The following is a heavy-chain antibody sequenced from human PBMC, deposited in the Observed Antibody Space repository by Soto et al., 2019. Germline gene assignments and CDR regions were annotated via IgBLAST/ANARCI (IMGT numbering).Heavy chain of an antibody. CDR1: GFTFSSYG. D-gene: IGHD6-13*01. J-gene: IGHJ4*02. V-gene: IGHV3-30*18. Sequence: GGPLRLSCAASGFTFSSYGMHWVRQAPGKGLEWVAVISYDGSNKYYADSVKGRFTISRDNSKNTLYLQMNSLRAEDTAVYYCANLYNSGSWYGFDYCGQGTLVTVSS. CDR3: ANLYNSGSWYGFDY. CDR2: ISYDGSNK.